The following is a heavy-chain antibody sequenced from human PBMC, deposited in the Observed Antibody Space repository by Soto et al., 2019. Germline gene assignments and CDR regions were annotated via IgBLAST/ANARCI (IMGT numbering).Heavy chain of an antibody. CDR1: GYSFSIYC. J-gene: IGHJ6*02. D-gene: IGHD6-19*01. CDR2: IYPGDSDT. CDR3: ARSRRGAYSSGWYSLSGYYNYGIDV. Sequence: GESLKISCTASGYSFSIYCIGWVHPLPGKGLEWMGIIYPGDSDTKYSPSLQGQVTISADTSISTAYLQWTSLKASDTAMYYCARSRRGAYSSGWYSLSGYYNYGIDVWGQGTKVTVSS. V-gene: IGHV5-51*07.